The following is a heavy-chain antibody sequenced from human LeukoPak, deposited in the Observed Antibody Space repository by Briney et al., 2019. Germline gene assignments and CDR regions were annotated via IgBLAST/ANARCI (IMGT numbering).Heavy chain of an antibody. CDR1: GGTFSSYA. CDR3: ASYDSSGYYPHYDY. D-gene: IGHD3-22*01. CDR2: IIPIFGTA. V-gene: IGHV1-69*05. J-gene: IGHJ4*02. Sequence: SVKVSCKASGGTFSSYAISWVRQTPGQGLEWMGRIIPIFGTANYAQKFQGRVTITTDESTSTAYMELSSLRSEDTAVYYCASYDSSGYYPHYDYWGQGTLVTVSS.